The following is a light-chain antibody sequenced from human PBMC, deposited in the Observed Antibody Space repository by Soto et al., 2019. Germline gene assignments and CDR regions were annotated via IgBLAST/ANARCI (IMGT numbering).Light chain of an antibody. CDR3: QNYNGAPRG. Sequence: AIRMTQSPSSFSASTGDRVTITCRASQGISSYLAWYQQKPGKAPKLLIYDASSLESGVPSRFSGGGSGTEFTLTISSLQPEDVATYYCQNYNGAPRGFGQGTRLEIK. CDR2: DAS. V-gene: IGKV1-8*01. J-gene: IGKJ5*01. CDR1: QGISSY.